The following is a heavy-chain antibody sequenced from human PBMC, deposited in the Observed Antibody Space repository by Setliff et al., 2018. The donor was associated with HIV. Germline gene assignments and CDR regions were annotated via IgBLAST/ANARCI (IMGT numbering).Heavy chain of an antibody. J-gene: IGHJ4*02. Sequence: SETLSLTCTVSGGSISSGGYYWSWIRQHPGKGLEWIGYIFYSGRTYYNPSLKSRVTISVDTSKNLFSLKLNSVSAADTAMYYCARARAISRGGSAYYFNYWGQGTLVTVSS. CDR1: GGSISSGGYY. CDR3: ARARAISRGGSAYYFNY. D-gene: IGHD3-10*01. V-gene: IGHV4-31*03. CDR2: IFYSGRT.